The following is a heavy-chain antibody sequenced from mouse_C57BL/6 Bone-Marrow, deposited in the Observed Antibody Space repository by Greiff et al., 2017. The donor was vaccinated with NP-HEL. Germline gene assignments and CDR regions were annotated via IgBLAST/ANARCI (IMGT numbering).Heavy chain of an antibody. J-gene: IGHJ1*03. CDR2: IHPSDSDT. V-gene: IGHV1-74*01. Sequence: QVQLQQPGAELVKPGASVKVSCKASGYTFTSYWMHWVKQRPGQGLEWIGRIHPSDSDTNYNQKFKGKATLTVDKSSSTAYMQLSSLTSEDSAVYYCATGPTIVSHWYFDVWGTGTTVTVSS. CDR3: ATGPTIVSHWYFDV. D-gene: IGHD2-5*01. CDR1: GYTFTSYW.